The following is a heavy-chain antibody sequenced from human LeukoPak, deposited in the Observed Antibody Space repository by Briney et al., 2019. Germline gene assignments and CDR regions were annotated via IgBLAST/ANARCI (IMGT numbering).Heavy chain of an antibody. V-gene: IGHV4-39*01. D-gene: IGHD2-15*01. CDR3: ARHQGSGGY. CDR1: GGSISSGDYY. Sequence: PSETLSLTCTVSGGSISSGDYYWSWIRQPPGKGLEWIGYIYYSGNTYYNPSLKSRVTISVDTSKNQFSLELSSVTAADTAIYYCARHQGSGGYWGQGTLVTVSS. CDR2: IYYSGNT. J-gene: IGHJ4*02.